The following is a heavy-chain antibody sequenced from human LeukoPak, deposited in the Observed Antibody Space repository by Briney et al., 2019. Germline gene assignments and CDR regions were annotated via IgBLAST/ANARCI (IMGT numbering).Heavy chain of an antibody. D-gene: IGHD4-11*01. J-gene: IGHJ6*03. CDR3: ARHPLQDPYYYYMDV. CDR1: GGSIGSSSYY. V-gene: IGHV4-39*01. CDR2: IYYSGST. Sequence: SETLSLTCTVSGGSIGSSSYYWGWIRQPPGKGLEWNGSIYYSGSTYYNPSLKSRVTISVDTSKNQFSLKLSSVTAADTAVYYWARHPLQDPYYYYMDVWGKGTTVTVSS.